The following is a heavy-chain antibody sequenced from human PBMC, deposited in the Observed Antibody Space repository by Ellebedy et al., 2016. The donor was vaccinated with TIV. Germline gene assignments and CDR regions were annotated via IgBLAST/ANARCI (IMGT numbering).Heavy chain of an antibody. J-gene: IGHJ5*02. V-gene: IGHV4-4*07. CDR3: ARGSPLGQNWFDP. Sequence: SETLSLTCTVSGGSISSYYWSWIRQPAGKALEWIGRIYTSGSTDYNPSLKSRVTMSIDTSKNQFSVRLSSVTAADTALYYCARGSPLGQNWFDPWGQGTLVTVSS. D-gene: IGHD6-6*01. CDR2: IYTSGST. CDR1: GGSISSYY.